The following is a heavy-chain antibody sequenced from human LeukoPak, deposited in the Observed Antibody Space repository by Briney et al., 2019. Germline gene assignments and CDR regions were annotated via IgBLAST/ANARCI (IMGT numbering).Heavy chain of an antibody. Sequence: PSETLSLTCTVSGGSISSSSYYWGWIRQPPGKGLEWIGSIYYSGSTYYNPSLKSRVTISVDTSKNQFSLKLSSVTAADTAVYYCARVDVVPAASLADWGQGTLVTVSS. D-gene: IGHD2-2*01. J-gene: IGHJ4*02. CDR1: GGSISSSSYY. CDR3: ARVDVVPAASLAD. V-gene: IGHV4-39*07. CDR2: IYYSGST.